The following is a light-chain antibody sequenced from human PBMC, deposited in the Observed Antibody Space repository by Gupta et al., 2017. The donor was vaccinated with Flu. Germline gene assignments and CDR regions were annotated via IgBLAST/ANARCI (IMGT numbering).Light chain of an antibody. J-gene: IGKJ4*01. V-gene: IGKV1-5*03. Sequence: DIQMTQSPSTLSASVGDTVTITCLASQSISTWLAWYQQIPGRAPKLLIYMASALETGVPSRFSGSGAGTEFTLTISSLQPDDFATYYCQQYSRFYTFGGGTKVEIK. CDR1: QSISTW. CDR3: QQYSRFYT. CDR2: MAS.